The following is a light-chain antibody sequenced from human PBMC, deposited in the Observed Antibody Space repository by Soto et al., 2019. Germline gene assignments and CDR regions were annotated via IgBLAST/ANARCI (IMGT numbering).Light chain of an antibody. J-gene: IGLJ1*01. Sequence: QSVLTQPASVSGSLGQSITISCTGTSSDVGGYNSVSWYRQDPGKAPKLMIYDVTNRPSGVSNRFSGSKSGNTASLTISGLQAEDEADYYCSSFTSDITYVFGTGTKVTVL. CDR1: SSDVGGYNS. CDR2: DVT. V-gene: IGLV2-14*01. CDR3: SSFTSDITYV.